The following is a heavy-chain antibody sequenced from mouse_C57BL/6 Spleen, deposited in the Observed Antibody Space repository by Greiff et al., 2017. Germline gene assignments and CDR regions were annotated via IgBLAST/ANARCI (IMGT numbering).Heavy chain of an antibody. CDR1: GFTFSSYA. CDR3: TKTWEGYYAMDY. J-gene: IGHJ4*01. V-gene: IGHV5-9-1*02. CDR2: ISSGGDYI. D-gene: IGHD4-1*01. Sequence: EVKLVESGAGLVKPGGSLKLSCAASGFTFSSYAMSWVRQTPEKRLEWVAYISSGGDYIYYADTVKGRFTISRDNARNTLYLQMSSLKSEDTAMYYCTKTWEGYYAMDYWGQGASVTVSS.